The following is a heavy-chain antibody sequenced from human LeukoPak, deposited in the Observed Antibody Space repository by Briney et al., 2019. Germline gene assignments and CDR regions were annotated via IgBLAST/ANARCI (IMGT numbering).Heavy chain of an antibody. D-gene: IGHD5-18*01. CDR2: IYDTGTT. Sequence: SETLSLTCTVSGGSISSGSNYWGWIRQPPGKGLEWIGIIYDTGTTYYSPSLKSRVTILADTSKKQFSLKLSSVTAADTAVYYCARGERAYRRRDDFDVWGQGTMVTVSS. CDR1: GGSISSGSNY. CDR3: ARGERAYRRRDDFDV. J-gene: IGHJ3*01. V-gene: IGHV4-39*07.